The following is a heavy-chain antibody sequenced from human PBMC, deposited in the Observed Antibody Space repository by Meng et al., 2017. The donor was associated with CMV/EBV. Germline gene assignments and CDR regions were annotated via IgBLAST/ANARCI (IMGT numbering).Heavy chain of an antibody. CDR2: ISWNSGSI. V-gene: IGHV3-9*01. CDR3: AFIVVVPAANAFDI. CDR1: GFTFDDYA. J-gene: IGHJ3*02. Sequence: SLKISCAASGFTFDDYAMHWVRQAPGKGLEWASGISWNSGSIGYADSVKGRFTISRDNAKNSLYLQMNSLRAEDTALYYCAFIVVVPAANAFDIWGQGTMVTVSS. D-gene: IGHD2-2*01.